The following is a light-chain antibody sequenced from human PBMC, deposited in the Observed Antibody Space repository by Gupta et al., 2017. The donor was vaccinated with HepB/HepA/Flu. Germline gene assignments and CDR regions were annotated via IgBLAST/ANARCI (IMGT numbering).Light chain of an antibody. V-gene: IGKV1-39*01. J-gene: IGKJ1*01. Sequence: DIQMTHSPSSLYASVGDRVIITCRASQSISNYLHWYQQKPGKAPKLLIYAACRVQSGVPSRFSGSVSGTDFTLTISSRQPEDFATYYCQHRNSTPWTFGQGTKVDIK. CDR3: QHRNSTPWT. CDR2: AAC. CDR1: QSISNY.